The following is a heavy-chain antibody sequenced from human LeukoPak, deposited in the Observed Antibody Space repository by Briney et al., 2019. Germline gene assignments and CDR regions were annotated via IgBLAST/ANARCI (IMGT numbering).Heavy chain of an antibody. CDR3: ARGKVAVAGTSWFDP. J-gene: IGHJ5*02. CDR1: GGSFSGYY. D-gene: IGHD6-19*01. Sequence: SETLSLTCAVYGGSFSGYYWRWIRQPPGKGLEWIGEINHSGSTNYNPSLKSRVTISVDTSKNQFSLKLSSVTAADTAVYYCARGKVAVAGTSWFDPWGQGTLVTVSS. V-gene: IGHV4-34*01. CDR2: INHSGST.